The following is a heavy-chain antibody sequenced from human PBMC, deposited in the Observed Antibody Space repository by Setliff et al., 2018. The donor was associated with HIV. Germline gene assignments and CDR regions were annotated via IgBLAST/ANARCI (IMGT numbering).Heavy chain of an antibody. J-gene: IGHJ4*02. D-gene: IGHD3-10*01. Sequence: SETLSLTCTVSGDFFSSDYYWGWIRQSPGKGLEWIGYIYYSGDTYYNATLQSRATILLDTSKNQFFLTLTSVTAADTAVYFCARVPFGSGSYYFDFWGQGTLVTVSS. CDR3: ARVPFGSGSYYFDF. CDR2: IYYSGDT. V-gene: IGHV4-30-4*08. CDR1: GDFFSSDYY.